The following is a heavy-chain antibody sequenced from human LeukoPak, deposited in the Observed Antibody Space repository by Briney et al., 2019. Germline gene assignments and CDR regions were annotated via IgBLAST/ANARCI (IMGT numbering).Heavy chain of an antibody. CDR1: GSTFSSYG. Sequence: GGSLRLSCAASGSTFSSYGMHWVRQAPGKGLEWVAVISYDGSNKYYADSVKGRFTISRDNSKNTLYLQMNSLRAEDTAVYYCAVRCSGSTSCYKYGMDVWGQGTTVTVSS. J-gene: IGHJ6*02. V-gene: IGHV3-30*03. CDR2: ISYDGSNK. D-gene: IGHD2-2*02. CDR3: AVRCSGSTSCYKYGMDV.